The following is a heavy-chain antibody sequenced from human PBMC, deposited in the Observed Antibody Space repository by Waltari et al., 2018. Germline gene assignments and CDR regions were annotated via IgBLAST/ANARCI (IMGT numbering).Heavy chain of an antibody. CDR3: AREGSSGWYNAFDI. J-gene: IGHJ3*02. Sequence: EVQLVESGGGLVQPGGSLRLSCAASGFTFSSYEMNWVRQAPGKGLEWVSYISTSGNTIYYADSVKGRFTISRDNAKNSLYLQMNSLRAEDTAVYYCAREGSSGWYNAFDIWGQGTMVTVSS. D-gene: IGHD6-19*01. V-gene: IGHV3-48*03. CDR2: ISTSGNTI. CDR1: GFTFSSYE.